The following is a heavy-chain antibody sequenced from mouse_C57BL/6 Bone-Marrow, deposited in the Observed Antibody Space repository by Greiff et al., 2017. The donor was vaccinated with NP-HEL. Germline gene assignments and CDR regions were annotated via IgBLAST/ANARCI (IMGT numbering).Heavy chain of an antibody. V-gene: IGHV14-1*01. Sequence: VQLQQSGAELVRPGASVKLSCKASGFNFNDYYMNWVKQRPEQGLEWIGRIDPEDGDTEYDPKFKGKATMTADTSSNTAYLQLTSLTSEDTAVYYCTTGGLLPFAYWGQGTLVTVSA. J-gene: IGHJ3*01. D-gene: IGHD1-1*01. CDR2: IDPEDGDT. CDR3: TTGGLLPFAY. CDR1: GFNFNDYY.